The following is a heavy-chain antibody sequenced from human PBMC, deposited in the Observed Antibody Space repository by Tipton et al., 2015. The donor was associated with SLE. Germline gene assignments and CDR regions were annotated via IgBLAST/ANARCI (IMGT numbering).Heavy chain of an antibody. Sequence: TLSLTCTVSGGSISSGSYYWSWIRQPAGKGLEWIGRIYTSGSTNYNPSLKSRATISVDTSKNQFSLKLSSVTAADTAVYYCARDPKYWGQGTLVIVSS. J-gene: IGHJ4*02. V-gene: IGHV4-61*02. CDR1: GGSISSGSYY. CDR3: ARDPKY. CDR2: IYTSGST.